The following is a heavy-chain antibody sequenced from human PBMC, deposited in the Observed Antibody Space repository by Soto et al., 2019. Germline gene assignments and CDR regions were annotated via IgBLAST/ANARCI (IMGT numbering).Heavy chain of an antibody. CDR3: ARGKKYFDY. Sequence: SETLSLTRSDSGASTDNYYWSWSRHPTGKGLEWIGHVHYSGSTNYNPPLKSRVTIALDTSKNQFSLKVSSVTAADTAVYYCARGKKYFDYWGQATLVTVSS. V-gene: IGHV4-59*01. CDR2: VHYSGST. CDR1: GASTDNYY. J-gene: IGHJ4*02.